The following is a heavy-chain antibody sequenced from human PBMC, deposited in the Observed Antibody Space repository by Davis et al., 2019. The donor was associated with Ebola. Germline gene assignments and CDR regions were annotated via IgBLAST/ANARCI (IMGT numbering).Heavy chain of an antibody. V-gene: IGHV3-30-3*01. D-gene: IGHD4-17*01. J-gene: IGHJ6*02. Sequence: GESLKISCAASGFTFSSYAMHWVRQAPVKGLEWVAVISYDGSNKYYADSVKGRFTISRDNSKNTLYLQMNSLRAEDTAVYYCARGNGDYLYYYYYGMDVWGQGTTVTVSS. CDR2: ISYDGSNK. CDR1: GFTFSSYA. CDR3: ARGNGDYLYYYYYGMDV.